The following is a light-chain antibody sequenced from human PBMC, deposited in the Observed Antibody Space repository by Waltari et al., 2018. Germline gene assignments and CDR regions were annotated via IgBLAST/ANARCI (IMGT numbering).Light chain of an antibody. V-gene: IGKV3-20*01. J-gene: IGKJ1*01. CDR1: QSVSRT. CDR2: VAS. CDR3: QHYVRLPAT. Sequence: ELVLTQSPGTLSLSPGASATLPCRASQSVSRTLAWYQQKPGTAPKLLIYVASIRATGIPDRFTGSGSGTDFSLTISSLEPEDFAIYFCQHYVRLPATFGQGTKVEIK.